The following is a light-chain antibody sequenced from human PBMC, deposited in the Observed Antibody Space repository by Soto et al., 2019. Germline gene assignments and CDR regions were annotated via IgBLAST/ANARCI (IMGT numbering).Light chain of an antibody. Sequence: QTVVTQEPSFSVSPGRTVTLTCGLSSGSVSTSYYPSWYQQTPGQAPRTLIYSTNTRSSGVPDRFSGSILGNKAALPITGAQADDESDYYCVLYMGSGIGVFGGGTKLTVL. CDR1: SGSVSTSYY. V-gene: IGLV8-61*01. CDR2: STN. J-gene: IGLJ3*02. CDR3: VLYMGSGIGV.